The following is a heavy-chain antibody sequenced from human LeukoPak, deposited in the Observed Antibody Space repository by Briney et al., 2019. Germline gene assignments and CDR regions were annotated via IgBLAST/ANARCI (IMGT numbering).Heavy chain of an antibody. J-gene: IGHJ4*02. CDR1: GYTFTSYG. CDR2: ISAYNGNT. Sequence: ASVKVSCKASGYTFTSYGISWVRQAPGQGLEWMGWISAYNGNTNYAQKLQGRVTITADKSTSTAYMELSSLRSEDTAVYYCAGRFDCTNGVCYGFFDYWGQGTLVTVSS. V-gene: IGHV1-18*01. D-gene: IGHD2-8*01. CDR3: AGRFDCTNGVCYGFFDY.